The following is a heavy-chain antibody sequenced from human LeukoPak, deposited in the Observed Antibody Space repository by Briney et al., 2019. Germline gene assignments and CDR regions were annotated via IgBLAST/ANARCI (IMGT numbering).Heavy chain of an antibody. CDR3: AKSLRYGYGDCIED. J-gene: IGHJ4*02. CDR2: ISDSGDST. V-gene: IGHV3-23*01. CDR1: AFTLNNYA. D-gene: IGHD2-21*02. Sequence: TGGSLRLSCTASAFTLNNYAMNRVRQAPGKGLEWVSGISDSGDSTYYAASVKGRFTISRDSSKNTVSLQMSSLRAEDTAVYYCAKSLRYGYGDCIEDWGQGTLVTVSS.